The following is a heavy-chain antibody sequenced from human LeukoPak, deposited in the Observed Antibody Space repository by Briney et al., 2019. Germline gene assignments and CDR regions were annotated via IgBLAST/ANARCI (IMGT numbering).Heavy chain of an antibody. V-gene: IGHV1-69*04. CDR3: ATLYDSRGYYYVYFDY. Sequence: SVNVSCKASGGTFSSYAISWVRQAPGQGLEWMGRIIPILVIATYAQKFQCRVTITADKSKSTAYMELSSLRSEDTAVYYCATLYDSRGYYYVYFDYWGQGTLVTVYS. J-gene: IGHJ4*02. D-gene: IGHD3-22*01. CDR1: GGTFSSYA. CDR2: IIPILVIA.